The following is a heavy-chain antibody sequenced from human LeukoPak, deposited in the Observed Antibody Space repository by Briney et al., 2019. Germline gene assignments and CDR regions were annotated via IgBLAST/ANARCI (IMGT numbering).Heavy chain of an antibody. Sequence: ASVKVSCKASGYTFTGYYMHWVRQAPGQGVEWMGWINPNSGGTNYAQKFQGWVTMTRDTSISTAYMELSRLRSDDTAVYYCARGRRMIGCSSASRHYYYGMDVWGKGTTVTVSS. V-gene: IGHV1-2*04. CDR1: GYTFTGYY. D-gene: IGHD2-15*01. J-gene: IGHJ6*04. CDR3: ARGRRMIGCSSASRHYYYGMDV. CDR2: INPNSGGT.